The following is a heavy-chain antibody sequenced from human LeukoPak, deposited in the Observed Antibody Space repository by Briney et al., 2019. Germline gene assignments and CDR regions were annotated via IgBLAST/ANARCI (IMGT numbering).Heavy chain of an antibody. J-gene: IGHJ4*02. Sequence: PGGSLRLSCAVSGFTFDDYAMHWVRQAPGKGPEWVSGISWNSGDIDYADSVKGRFTISRDNAKNSLYLQMNSLRAEDTALYYCARALGDFDSYYFDYWGQGTLVTVSS. D-gene: IGHD2-21*01. CDR3: ARALGDFDSYYFDY. V-gene: IGHV3-9*01. CDR1: GFTFDDYA. CDR2: ISWNSGDI.